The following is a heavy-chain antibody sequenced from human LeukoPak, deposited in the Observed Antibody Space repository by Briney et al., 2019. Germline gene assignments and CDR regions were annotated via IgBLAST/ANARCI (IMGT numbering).Heavy chain of an antibody. CDR2: IQYDGSDK. Sequence: PGGSLRLSCSASEFTFSSYGMHWVRQAPGKGPEWVAFIQYDGSDKNYADFVKGRFTISRDNSKKTLYLQMDSLTTEDTAMYYCAKDQCSSASLLSCRYFDYWGQGALVTVSS. D-gene: IGHD2-2*01. J-gene: IGHJ4*02. V-gene: IGHV3-30*02. CDR3: AKDQCSSASLLSCRYFDY. CDR1: EFTFSSYG.